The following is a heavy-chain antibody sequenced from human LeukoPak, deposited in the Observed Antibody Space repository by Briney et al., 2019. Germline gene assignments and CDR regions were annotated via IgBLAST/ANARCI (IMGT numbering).Heavy chain of an antibody. D-gene: IGHD1-26*01. V-gene: IGHV3-23*01. Sequence: PGGSLRLSCSASGFTFRDYGMYWVRQAPGHGLEWVSAVTGSGDGTYYADSVKGRFTISRDNSKNTLFLQLSSLRPEDTAVYYCAKRDGTSRVGFDYWGQGTLVTVSS. CDR3: AKRDGTSRVGFDY. CDR2: VTGSGDGT. CDR1: GFTFRDYG. J-gene: IGHJ4*02.